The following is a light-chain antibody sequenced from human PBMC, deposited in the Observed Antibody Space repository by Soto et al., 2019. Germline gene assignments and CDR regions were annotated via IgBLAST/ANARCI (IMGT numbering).Light chain of an antibody. CDR1: TSNIGSNY. CDR3: ATWDDSLNGFYV. J-gene: IGLJ1*01. V-gene: IGLV1-47*01. Sequence: QSVLTQPPSASGTPGQRVTISCSGSTSNIGSNYVYWYQQLPGTAPKLLIYRNNQRPSGVPDRFSGSKSGTSAFLAISGLRSEDEADYFCATWDDSLNGFYVFGTGTKVTVL. CDR2: RNN.